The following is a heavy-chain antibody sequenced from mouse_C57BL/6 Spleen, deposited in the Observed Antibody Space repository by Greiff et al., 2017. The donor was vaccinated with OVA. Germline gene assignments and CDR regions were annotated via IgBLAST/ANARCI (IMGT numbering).Heavy chain of an antibody. CDR1: GYAFSSSW. CDR3: ARGDYGPYYYAMDY. Sequence: VQLQQSGPELVKPGASVKISCKASGYAFSSSWMNWVKQRPGKGLEWIGRIYPGDGATNYNGKFKGKATLTADKSSSTAYMQLSSLTSEDSAVYFCARGDYGPYYYAMDYWGQGTSVTVSS. CDR2: IYPGDGAT. D-gene: IGHD1-1*02. V-gene: IGHV1-82*01. J-gene: IGHJ4*01.